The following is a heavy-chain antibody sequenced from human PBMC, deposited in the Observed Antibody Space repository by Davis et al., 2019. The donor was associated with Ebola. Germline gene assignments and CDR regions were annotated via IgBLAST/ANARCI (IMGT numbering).Heavy chain of an antibody. J-gene: IGHJ4*02. V-gene: IGHV6-1*01. CDR1: GDSVSSAG. CDR2: TYYKSKWYN. D-gene: IGHD5-12*01. Sequence: HSQTLSLTCAISGDSVSSAGWNWIRQSPSRGLEWLGRTYYKSKWYNDYAVSVKSRITINPDTSKNQFSLQLNSVTFDDTAVYYCARGWLRTGFDYWGQGILVTVS. CDR3: ARGWLRTGFDY.